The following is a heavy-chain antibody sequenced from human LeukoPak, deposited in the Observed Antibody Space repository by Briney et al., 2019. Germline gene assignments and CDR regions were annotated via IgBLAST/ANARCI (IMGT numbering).Heavy chain of an antibody. CDR3: ARGTPHSMITFGGVISLPKGWFDP. V-gene: IGHV1-69*04. D-gene: IGHD3-16*02. Sequence: ASVTVSFKASGGTLISYANNWVRQAPGQGGEWMGKINPIHNIAHYAQKFQCRVTITADKSTSTAYMDLSSLRSDDTAVYYCARGTPHSMITFGGVISLPKGWFDPWGQGTLVTVSS. CDR2: INPIHNIA. CDR1: GGTLISYA. J-gene: IGHJ5*02.